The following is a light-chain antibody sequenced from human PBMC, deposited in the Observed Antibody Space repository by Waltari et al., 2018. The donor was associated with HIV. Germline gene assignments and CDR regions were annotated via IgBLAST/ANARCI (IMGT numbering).Light chain of an antibody. CDR1: NIGSES. CDR3: QVWDSSSDFVV. Sequence: SYVLTQPPSVSVAPGQTARITCGGNNIGSESVHWYQQKPGQAPVLVVYDDSDRPSGIPERFSGSNSGNTATLTISRVEAGDEADYYCQVWDSSSDFVVFGGGTKLTVL. J-gene: IGLJ2*01. V-gene: IGLV3-21*02. CDR2: DDS.